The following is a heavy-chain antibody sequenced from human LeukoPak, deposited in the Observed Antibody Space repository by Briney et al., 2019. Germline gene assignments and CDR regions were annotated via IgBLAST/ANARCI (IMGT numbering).Heavy chain of an antibody. Sequence: PSETLSLTCTVSGYSISSGYYWGWIRQPPGKGLEWIGSIYHSGSTYYNPSLKSRVTISVDTSKNQFSLKRSSVTAADTAVYYCARDGIAVAPGTFDIWGQGTMVTVSS. J-gene: IGHJ3*02. CDR1: GYSISSGYY. CDR2: IYHSGST. D-gene: IGHD6-19*01. V-gene: IGHV4-38-2*02. CDR3: ARDGIAVAPGTFDI.